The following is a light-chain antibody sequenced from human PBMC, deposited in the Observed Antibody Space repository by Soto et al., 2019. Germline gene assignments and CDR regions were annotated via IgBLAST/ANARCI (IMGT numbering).Light chain of an antibody. CDR1: SSNIGAGYD. Sequence: QSVLTQPPSVSGAPGQRVTISCTGSSSNIGAGYDVQWYQQLPGTAPKLLIFRNNQRPSGVPDRFSDSKSGTSASLAISGLRSEDEADYYCAAWDDSLSVYVFGTGTKVTVL. CDR2: RNN. V-gene: IGLV1-47*01. CDR3: AAWDDSLSVYV. J-gene: IGLJ1*01.